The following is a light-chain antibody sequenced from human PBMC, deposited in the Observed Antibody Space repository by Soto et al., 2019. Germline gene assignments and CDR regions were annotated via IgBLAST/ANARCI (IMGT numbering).Light chain of an antibody. V-gene: IGKV2-28*01. CDR2: LGS. CDR1: QSLLNSNGYNY. J-gene: IGKJ1*01. CDR3: MQALEAPLT. Sequence: DIVVTQSPLSLVVTPGEPASISCRSSQSLLNSNGYNYLDWYLQKPGQSPQLLIYLGSSRASGVPDRFSGSGSGTDFTLTISRVEAEDVGLYYCMQALEAPLTFGQGTKVDIK.